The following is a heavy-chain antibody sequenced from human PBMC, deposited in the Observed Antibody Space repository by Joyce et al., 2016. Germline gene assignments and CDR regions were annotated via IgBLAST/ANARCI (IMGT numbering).Heavy chain of an antibody. V-gene: IGHV4-34*01. CDR1: NGSFGGYY. CDR2: SQDCGTT. Sequence: QVQLQQWGAGLLRPPETPSLTCIIHNGSFGGYYWNWIRQSPGKGLEWIGESQDCGTTNYNPSLKSRLTISVDASKTQFSLKLNSLAAADTAVYYCARGGLRWFDSWGQGALVTVSS. CDR3: ARGGLRWFDS. D-gene: IGHD5/OR15-5a*01. J-gene: IGHJ5*02.